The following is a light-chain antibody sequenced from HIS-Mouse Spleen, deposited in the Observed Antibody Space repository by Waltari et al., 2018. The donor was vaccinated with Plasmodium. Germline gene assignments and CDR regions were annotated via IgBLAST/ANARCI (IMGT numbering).Light chain of an antibody. J-gene: IGLJ3*02. CDR1: ALPKKY. V-gene: IGLV3-10*01. Sequence: SYELTQPPSVSVSPGQTARITYSGDALPKKYAYWYQQKSGQAPVLVLYEDSKRPSGIPERVSGSSSGTMATLTISGAQVEDEADYYCYSTDSSGNHRVFGGGTKLTVL. CDR2: EDS. CDR3: YSTDSSGNHRV.